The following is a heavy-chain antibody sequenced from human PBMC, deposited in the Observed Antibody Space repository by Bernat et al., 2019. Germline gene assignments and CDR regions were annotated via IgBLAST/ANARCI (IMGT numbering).Heavy chain of an antibody. CDR3: ARANTKNDDGDPNPMDV. CDR1: GFTFSSYE. V-gene: IGHV3-48*03. CDR2: ISSSGSTI. Sequence: EVQLVESGGGLVQPGGSLRLSCAASGFTFSSYEMNWVRQAPGKGLEWVSYISSSGSTIYYADSVKGRFTISRDNAKNSLYLQMNSLRAEDTAVYYCARANTKNDDGDPNPMDVWGQGTTVTVSS. D-gene: IGHD4-17*01. J-gene: IGHJ6*02.